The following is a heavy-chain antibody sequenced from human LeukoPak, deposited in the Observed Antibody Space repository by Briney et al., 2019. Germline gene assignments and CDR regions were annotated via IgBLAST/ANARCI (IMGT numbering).Heavy chain of an antibody. D-gene: IGHD6-19*01. CDR1: GGSISSYY. V-gene: IGHV4-59*08. J-gene: IGHJ4*02. Sequence: SETLSLTCTVSGGSISSYYWSWIRQPPGKGLEWIGYIYYSGSTNYNPSLKSRVTISVDTSKNQFSLKLSSVTAADTAVYYCARLGSSGRYFDYWGQGTLVTVSS. CDR2: IYYSGST. CDR3: ARLGSSGRYFDY.